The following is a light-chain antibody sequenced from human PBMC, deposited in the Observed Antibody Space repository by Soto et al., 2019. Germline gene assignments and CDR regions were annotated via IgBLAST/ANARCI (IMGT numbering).Light chain of an antibody. CDR1: QSISTH. J-gene: IGKJ1*01. V-gene: IGKV1-39*01. Sequence: DIQMTQSPYSLSASVGDRVSITCRASQSISTHLSWYQQKPGKAPKLLIYAASSLQSWVPSRFTGSGSGTDFTLTISSLQPEDFATYYCQQSYTSWWTFGQGTKVDIK. CDR3: QQSYTSWWT. CDR2: AAS.